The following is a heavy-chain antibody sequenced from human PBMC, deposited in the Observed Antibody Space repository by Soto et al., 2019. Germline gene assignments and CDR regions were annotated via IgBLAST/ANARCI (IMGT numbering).Heavy chain of an antibody. CDR1: GFTFDDYG. Sequence: EVQLVESGGGVVRPGGSLRLSCAASGFTFDDYGLSWVRQAPGKGLEWVSGINWNGGSRRYADSVKGRFTISRDNAKNSLYLQMNSLRAEDTALYYCASGIVGATSYGMDVWGQGTAVTVSS. J-gene: IGHJ6*02. CDR3: ASGIVGATSYGMDV. CDR2: INWNGGSR. V-gene: IGHV3-20*04. D-gene: IGHD1-26*01.